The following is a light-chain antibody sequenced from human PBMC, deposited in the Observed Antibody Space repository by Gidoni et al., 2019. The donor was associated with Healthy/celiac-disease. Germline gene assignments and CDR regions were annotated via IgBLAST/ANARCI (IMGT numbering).Light chain of an antibody. CDR2: CAP. V-gene: IGKV3-20*01. Sequence: EIVLTQSPGTLSLYPGERATLSCRASQRVSSSYLAWYQPKPGQAPRLLIYCAPSRATGIPDRFSGSGSGTDFTLTISRLEPEDFAVYYCQQYGSSPNTFGQGTKLEIK. J-gene: IGKJ2*01. CDR3: QQYGSSPNT. CDR1: QRVSSSY.